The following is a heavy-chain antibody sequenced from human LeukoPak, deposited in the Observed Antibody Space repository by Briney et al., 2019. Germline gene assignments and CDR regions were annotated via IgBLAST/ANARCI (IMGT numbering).Heavy chain of an antibody. CDR1: GFTFSSYS. Sequence: KPGGSLRLSCAASGFTFSSYSMNWVRQAPGKGLEWVSSISSSSSYIYYADSVKGRFTISRDNAKNSLYLQMNILRAEDTAVYYCARVQYYYGSGSYSADYWGQGTLVTVSS. V-gene: IGHV3-21*01. CDR3: ARVQYYYGSGSYSADY. D-gene: IGHD3-10*01. J-gene: IGHJ4*02. CDR2: ISSSSSYI.